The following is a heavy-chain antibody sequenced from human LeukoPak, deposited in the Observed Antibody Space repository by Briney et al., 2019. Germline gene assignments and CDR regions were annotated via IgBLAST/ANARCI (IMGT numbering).Heavy chain of an antibody. CDR1: GYSISSDYY. Sequence: SETLSLTCTVSGYSISSDYYWGWIRQPPGKGLEWIANIYHTGSAHYNPSLKSRVTISVDTSKNQFSLKLSSVTAADTAVYYCARYCTSTTCILRGFDYWGQGTLVTVSS. V-gene: IGHV4-38-2*02. CDR3: ARYCTSTTCILRGFDY. J-gene: IGHJ4*02. CDR2: IYHTGSA. D-gene: IGHD2-2*01.